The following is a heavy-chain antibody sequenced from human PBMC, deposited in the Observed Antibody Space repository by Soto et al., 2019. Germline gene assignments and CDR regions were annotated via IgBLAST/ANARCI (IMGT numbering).Heavy chain of an antibody. CDR2: ISGSGGST. V-gene: IGHV3-23*01. J-gene: IGHJ6*02. Sequence: GSLRLSCEASGLSLSSYAMSWIRQAPGKGLEWVSAISGSGGSTYYADSVKGRFTISRDISKNTLYLQMNSLRAEDTAVYYCEKDHYSTYRYYGMDVWGQGTTVTASS. CDR1: GLSLSSYA. D-gene: IGHD4-4*01. CDR3: EKDHYSTYRYYGMDV.